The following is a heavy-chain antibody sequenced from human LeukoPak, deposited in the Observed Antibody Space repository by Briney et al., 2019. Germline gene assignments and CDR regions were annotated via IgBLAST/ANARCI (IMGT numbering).Heavy chain of an antibody. CDR3: GGETDFGVVTN. Sequence: SQTLSLTCAISGDSVSSNGASWNWIRLSPSRGLEWLGRTYYRSQQWHSDYAPSVKGRITLNPDTSKNQFSLQLNSMTPEDTAVYYCGGETDFGVVTNWGQGTLVTVSS. CDR1: GDSVSSNGAS. D-gene: IGHD3-3*01. J-gene: IGHJ4*02. CDR2: TYYRSQQWHS. V-gene: IGHV6-1*01.